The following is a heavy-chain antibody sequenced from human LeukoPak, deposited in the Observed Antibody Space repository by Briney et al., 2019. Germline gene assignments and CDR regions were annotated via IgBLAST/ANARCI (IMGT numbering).Heavy chain of an antibody. V-gene: IGHV3-30*02. CDR1: GFTFSSYG. CDR2: IRYDGSNK. D-gene: IGHD6-19*01. J-gene: IGHJ4*02. CDR3: ASYSGWSTYYFDY. Sequence: GGSLRLSCAASGFTFSSYGMPWVRQAPGKGLEWVAFIRYDGSNKYYADSVKGRFTISRDNSKNTLYLQMNSLRAEDTAVYYCASYSGWSTYYFDYWGQGTLVTVSS.